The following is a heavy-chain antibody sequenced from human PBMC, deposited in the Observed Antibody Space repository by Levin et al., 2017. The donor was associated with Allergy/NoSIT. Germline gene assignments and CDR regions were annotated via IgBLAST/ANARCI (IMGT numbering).Heavy chain of an antibody. V-gene: IGHV4-30-4*01. CDR3: ARENYDILTGYPKDDY. CDR1: GGSISSGDYY. D-gene: IGHD3-9*01. J-gene: IGHJ4*02. CDR2: IYYSGST. Sequence: SQTLSLTCTVSGGSISSGDYYWSWIRQPPGKGLEWIGYIYYSGSTYYNPSLKSRVTISVDTSKNQFSLKLSSVTAADTAVYYCARENYDILTGYPKDDYWGQGTLVTVSS.